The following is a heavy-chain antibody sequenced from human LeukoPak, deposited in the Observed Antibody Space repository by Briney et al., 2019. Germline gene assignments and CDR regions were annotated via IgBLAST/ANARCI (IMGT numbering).Heavy chain of an antibody. D-gene: IGHD3-10*01. Sequence: PSQTLSLTCTVSGGSISSGSFYWSWIRQPPGKGLEWIGYIYYSGSTNYNPSLKSRATISVDTSKNQFSLKLSSVTAADTAVYYCARYYSISHYFDYWGQGTLVTVSS. CDR2: IYYSGST. CDR3: ARYYSISHYFDY. J-gene: IGHJ4*02. V-gene: IGHV4-61*01. CDR1: GGSISSGSFY.